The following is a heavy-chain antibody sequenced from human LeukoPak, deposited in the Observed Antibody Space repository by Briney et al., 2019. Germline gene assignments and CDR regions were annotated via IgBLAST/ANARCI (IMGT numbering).Heavy chain of an antibody. V-gene: IGHV3-30*03. D-gene: IGHD6-6*01. CDR3: ASNPGYSSSSPDY. CDR2: ISKDGTAT. CDR1: GFTFSSYA. J-gene: IGHJ4*02. Sequence: GGSLRLSCAASGFTFSSYAIHWVRQAPGKGPEWVAAISKDGTATYYADSVKGRFTISRDNSRNTLYLQMNSLRAEDTAVYYCASNPGYSSSSPDYWGQGTLVTVSS.